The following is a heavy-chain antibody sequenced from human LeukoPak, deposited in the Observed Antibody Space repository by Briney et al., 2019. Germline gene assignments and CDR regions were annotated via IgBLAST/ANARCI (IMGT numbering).Heavy chain of an antibody. V-gene: IGHV3-30*03. CDR1: GFTFSSYG. Sequence: GGSLRLSCAASGFTFSSYGMHWVRQAPGKGLEWVAVISYDGSNKYYAGSVKGRFTISRDNSKNTLYLQMNSLRAEDTAVYYCARYLGTGRNWFDPWGQGTLVTVSS. CDR2: ISYDGSNK. J-gene: IGHJ5*02. CDR3: ARYLGTGRNWFDP. D-gene: IGHD1-1*01.